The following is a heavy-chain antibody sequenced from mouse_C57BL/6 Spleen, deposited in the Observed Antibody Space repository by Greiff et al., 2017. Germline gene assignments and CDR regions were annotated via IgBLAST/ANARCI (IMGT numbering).Heavy chain of an antibody. CDR2: IYPRSGNT. CDR3: ARCHYDYDEDY. J-gene: IGHJ2*01. CDR1: GYTFTSYG. D-gene: IGHD2-4*01. Sequence: QVQLQQSGAELARPGASVKLSCKASGYTFTSYGISWVKQRTGQGLEWIGEIYPRSGNTYYNEKFKGKATLTADKSSSTAYMGLRSLTSEDSAVYFCARCHYDYDEDYWGQGTTLTVSS. V-gene: IGHV1-81*01.